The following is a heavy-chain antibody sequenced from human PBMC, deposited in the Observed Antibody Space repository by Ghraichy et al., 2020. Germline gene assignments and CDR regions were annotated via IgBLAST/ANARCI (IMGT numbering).Heavy chain of an antibody. Sequence: SETLSLTCTVSGGSISSYYWSWIRQPPGKGLEWIGYIYYSGSTNYNPSLKSRVTISVDTSKNQFSLKLSSVTAADTAVYYCARVLIGDSGSYGFGYWGQGTLVTVSS. CDR1: GGSISSYY. J-gene: IGHJ4*02. CDR3: ARVLIGDSGSYGFGY. CDR2: IYYSGST. D-gene: IGHD1-26*01. V-gene: IGHV4-59*01.